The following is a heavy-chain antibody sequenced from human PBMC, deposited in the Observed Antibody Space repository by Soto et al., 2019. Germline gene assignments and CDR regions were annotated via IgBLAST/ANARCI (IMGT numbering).Heavy chain of an antibody. J-gene: IGHJ2*01. CDR3: ARTIVAAGGRRYFDL. V-gene: IGHV3-11*05. D-gene: IGHD6-13*01. Sequence: QVQLVESGGGLVKPGGSLRLSCAASGFTFSDYYMSWIRQAPGKGLEWVSYINSSSSCTNYADSVKGRFTISRDNAKNSLYLQMNSLRAEDTAVYYCARTIVAAGGRRYFDLWGRGTLVTVSS. CDR2: INSSSSCT. CDR1: GFTFSDYY.